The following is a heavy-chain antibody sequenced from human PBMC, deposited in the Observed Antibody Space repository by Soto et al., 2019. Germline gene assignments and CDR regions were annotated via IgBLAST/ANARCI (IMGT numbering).Heavy chain of an antibody. CDR1: GDTCNVYS. CDR2: VNPIVRMS. CDR3: ASSYGSGYRAFHY. D-gene: IGHD3-10*01. J-gene: IGHJ4*01. Sequence: QVQLVQSGAEVKRPGSSVKVSCKASGDTCNVYSINWVRQAPGLGLEWMARVNPIVRMSNYAPKFPGRVTMTEDKSMSTAYVELSRLRSEDTAMYYCASSYGSGYRAFHYWAPGALVTVSS. V-gene: IGHV1-69*02.